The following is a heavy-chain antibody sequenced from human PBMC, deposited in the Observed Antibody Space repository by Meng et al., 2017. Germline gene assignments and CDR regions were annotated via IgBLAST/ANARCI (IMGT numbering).Heavy chain of an antibody. Sequence: QVQLLVSRPGPVKPSGTLSLTCAVSGGSISSSNWWSWVRQPPGKGLEWIGEIYHSGSTNYNPSLKSRVTISVDKSKNQFSLKLSSVTAADTAVYYCARGTDYGDYYFDYWGQGTLVTVSS. V-gene: IGHV4-4*02. CDR2: IYHSGST. D-gene: IGHD4-17*01. CDR1: GGSISSSNW. J-gene: IGHJ4*02. CDR3: ARGTDYGDYYFDY.